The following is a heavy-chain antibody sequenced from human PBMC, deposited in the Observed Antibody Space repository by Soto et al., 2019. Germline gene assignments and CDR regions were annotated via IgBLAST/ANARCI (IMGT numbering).Heavy chain of an antibody. V-gene: IGHV3-7*03. CDR2: IKQDGSEK. Sequence: GGSLRLSCAASGFTFSSYWMSWVRQAPGKGLEWVANIKQDGSEKYYVDSVKGRFTISRDNAKNSLYLQMNSLRAEDTAVYYCAKLAYYYDSSGYLFDYWGQGTLVTVSS. D-gene: IGHD3-22*01. CDR3: AKLAYYYDSSGYLFDY. J-gene: IGHJ4*02. CDR1: GFTFSSYW.